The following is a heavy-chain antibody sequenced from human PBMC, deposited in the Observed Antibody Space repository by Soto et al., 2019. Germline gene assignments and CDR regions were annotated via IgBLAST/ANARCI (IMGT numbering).Heavy chain of an antibody. CDR1: GFTFSRYS. Sequence: GGSLRLSCAASGFTFSRYSMNWVRQAPGKGLEWVSHISGSSSTIYYTDSVKGRFTVSRDNAKNSLYLQMNSLRDEDTAVYFCAKTSLRVYYYGMDVWGQGTTVTVSS. J-gene: IGHJ6*02. CDR2: ISGSSSTI. V-gene: IGHV3-48*02. CDR3: AKTSLRVYYYGMDV.